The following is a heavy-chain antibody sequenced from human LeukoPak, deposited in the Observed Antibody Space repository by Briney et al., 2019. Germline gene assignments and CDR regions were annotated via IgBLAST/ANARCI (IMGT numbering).Heavy chain of an antibody. V-gene: IGHV3-23*01. J-gene: IGHJ4*02. CDR3: AKSSTTVTDYYFDY. Sequence: GGSLRLSCAASVFTFSSYAMSWVRQAPGKGLEWVSAISGSGGSTYYADSVKGRFTISRGNSKNTLYLQMNSLRAEDTAVYYCAKSSTTVTDYYFDYWGQGTLVTVSS. CDR1: VFTFSSYA. CDR2: ISGSGGST. D-gene: IGHD4-17*01.